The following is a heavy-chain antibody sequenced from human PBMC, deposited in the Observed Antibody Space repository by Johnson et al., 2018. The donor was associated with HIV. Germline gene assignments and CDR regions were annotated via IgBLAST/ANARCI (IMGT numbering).Heavy chain of an antibody. CDR2: IYTGGNT. CDR1: GFTVTSHY. Sequence: VQLVESGGGLVQPGGSLRLSCAASGFTVTSHYMSWVRQAPGMGLEWVSVIYTGGNTYYANSVKDRFTISRDISKNTLFLQMNSLRVEDTAVYYCARDSYDTSGQQHDAFDIWGQGTLVTVSS. D-gene: IGHD3-22*01. V-gene: IGHV3-66*01. CDR3: ARDSYDTSGQQHDAFDI. J-gene: IGHJ3*02.